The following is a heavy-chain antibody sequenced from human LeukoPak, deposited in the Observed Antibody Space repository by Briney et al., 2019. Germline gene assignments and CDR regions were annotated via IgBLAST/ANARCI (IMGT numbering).Heavy chain of an antibody. CDR2: IYYSGST. V-gene: IGHV4-59*01. CDR1: GGSISSYY. D-gene: IGHD3-10*01. J-gene: IGHJ6*03. Sequence: PSETLSLTCTVSGGSISSYYWSWIRQPPGKGLEWIGYIYYSGSTNYNPSLKSRVTISVDTSKNQFSLKLSSVTAADTAVCHCARDSGDALYYYYYMDVWGKGTTVTVSS. CDR3: ARDSGDALYYYYYMDV.